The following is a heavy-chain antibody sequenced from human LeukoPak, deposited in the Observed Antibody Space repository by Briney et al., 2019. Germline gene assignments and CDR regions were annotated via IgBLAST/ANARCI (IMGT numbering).Heavy chain of an antibody. J-gene: IGHJ5*02. D-gene: IGHD6-13*01. V-gene: IGHV4-34*01. CDR1: GGSISSYY. CDR3: ARAAAAGNWFDP. Sequence: SETLSLTCTVSGGSISSYYWSWIRQPPGKGLEWIGEINHSGSTNYNPSLKSRVTISVDTSKNQFSLKLSSVTAADTAVYYCARAAAAGNWFDPWGQGTLVTVSS. CDR2: INHSGST.